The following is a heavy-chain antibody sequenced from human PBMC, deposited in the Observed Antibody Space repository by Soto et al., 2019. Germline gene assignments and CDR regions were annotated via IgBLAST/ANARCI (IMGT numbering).Heavy chain of an antibody. J-gene: IGHJ6*02. Sequence: GGSLRLSCAASGFTFDDYGMSWVRQAPGKGLEWVSGINWNGGSTGYADSVKGRFTISRDNAKNSLYLQMNSLRAEDTALYYCARFRGYSGYDYGIDYYGMDVWGQGTTVTV. CDR1: GFTFDDYG. CDR3: ARFRGYSGYDYGIDYYGMDV. D-gene: IGHD5-12*01. CDR2: INWNGGST. V-gene: IGHV3-20*04.